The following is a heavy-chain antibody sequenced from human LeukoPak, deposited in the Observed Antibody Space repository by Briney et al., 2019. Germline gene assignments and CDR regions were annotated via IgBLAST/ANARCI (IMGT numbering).Heavy chain of an antibody. V-gene: IGHV5-51*01. CDR3: ARRTFYDSSRYYYFDY. CDR2: IYPGDSDT. D-gene: IGHD3-22*01. Sequence: GESLKISCKGSGYSFTSYWIGWVRQMPGKGLEWMGIIYPGDSDTRYSPSFQGQVTISADKSISTAYLQWSSLKASDTAMYYCARRTFYDSSRYYYFDYWGQGTLVTVSS. J-gene: IGHJ4*02. CDR1: GYSFTSYW.